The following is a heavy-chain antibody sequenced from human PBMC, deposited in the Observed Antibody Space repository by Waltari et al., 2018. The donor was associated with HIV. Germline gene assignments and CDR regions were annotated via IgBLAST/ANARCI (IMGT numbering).Heavy chain of an antibody. J-gene: IGHJ5*02. CDR3: AGHEQYYYDSSGYYVWFDP. Sequence: EVQLVQSGAEVKKPGESLKISCKGSGYSFTSYWIGWVRQMPGKGLEWMWISCPGDSETSYSASVPGRVTISADKSISTSYLQWSSLKASDTAMYYCAGHEQYYYDSSGYYVWFDPWGQGTLVTVSS. CDR2: SCPGDSET. V-gene: IGHV5-51*01. CDR1: GYSFTSYW. D-gene: IGHD3-22*01.